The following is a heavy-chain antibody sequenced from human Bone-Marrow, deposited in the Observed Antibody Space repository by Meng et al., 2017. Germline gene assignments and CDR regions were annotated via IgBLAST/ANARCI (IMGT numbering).Heavy chain of an antibody. J-gene: IGHJ4*02. Sequence: SETLSLTCAVYGGSFSNYYWSWIRQPPGKGLEWIGRIYTSGSTNYNPSLKSRVTMSVDTSKNQFSLKLSSVTAADTAVYYCARGVRGVKTFDYWGQGTLVTSPQ. CDR1: GGSFSNYY. D-gene: IGHD3-10*01. CDR2: IYTSGST. V-gene: IGHV4-59*10. CDR3: ARGVRGVKTFDY.